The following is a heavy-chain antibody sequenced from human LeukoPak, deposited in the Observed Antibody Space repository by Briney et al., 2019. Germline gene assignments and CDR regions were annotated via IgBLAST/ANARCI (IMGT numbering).Heavy chain of an antibody. D-gene: IGHD2-21*02. V-gene: IGHV3-15*01. Sequence: GGSLRLSCAASGFTFSNVLMSWVRQAPGKGLEWVGRIKSKTDGGTTDYAAPVKGRFTISRDDSENTLYLQMNSLKTEDTAVYYCTTSLDCAATASYPFDHWGQGTLVTVSS. CDR2: IKSKTDGGTT. CDR1: GFTFSNVL. CDR3: TTSLDCAATASYPFDH. J-gene: IGHJ4*02.